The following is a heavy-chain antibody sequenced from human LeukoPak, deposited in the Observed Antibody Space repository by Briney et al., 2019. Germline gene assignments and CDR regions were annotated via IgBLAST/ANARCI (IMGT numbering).Heavy chain of an antibody. J-gene: IGHJ4*02. CDR1: GASVSSDTYY. CDR2: TYGSGST. V-gene: IGHV4-61*03. CDR3: VANGEY. Sequence: PSETLSLTCTVSGASVSSDTYYWNWMRQPPGKGLEWIGYTYGSGSTDYHPSLKSRVTISVDSSLNHLSLKLISVTPTDTAVYYCVANGEYWAQGTLVTVSS.